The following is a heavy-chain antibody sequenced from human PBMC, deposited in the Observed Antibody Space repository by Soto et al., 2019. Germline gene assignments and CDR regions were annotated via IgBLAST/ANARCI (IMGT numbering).Heavy chain of an antibody. CDR2: ISYDGSNK. D-gene: IGHD5-12*01. Sequence: GGSVRLSCAASGFTFSSYAMHWVHQAPGKGLEWVAVISYDGSNKYYADSVKGRFTIPRDNSKNTLYLQMNSLRAEDTAVYYCTRGSGYGFYYGMDAWGQGTTVTVSS. CDR3: TRGSGYGFYYGMDA. J-gene: IGHJ6*02. V-gene: IGHV3-30-3*01. CDR1: GFTFSSYA.